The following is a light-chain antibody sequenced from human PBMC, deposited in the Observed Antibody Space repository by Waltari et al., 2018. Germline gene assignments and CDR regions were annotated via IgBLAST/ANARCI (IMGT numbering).Light chain of an antibody. CDR1: QGISNY. Sequence: AIQITQSPSSLAAPTVDKVTITCRASQGISNYLAWYQQKPGKAPTHLIYDASTLQRGVPSRFSGSGSGTDFTLTISCLQSEDFATFYCQQYYGYPLTFGPGTKVDVK. J-gene: IGKJ3*01. CDR2: DAS. CDR3: QQYYGYPLT. V-gene: IGKV1-8*01.